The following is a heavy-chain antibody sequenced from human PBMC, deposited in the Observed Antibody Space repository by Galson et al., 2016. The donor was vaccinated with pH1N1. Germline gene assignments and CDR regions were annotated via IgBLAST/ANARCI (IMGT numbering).Heavy chain of an antibody. V-gene: IGHV1-18*01. Sequence: SVKVSCKASGYTFDMFGISWVRQAPGQGLQWMGRINPYDGNTNYAQKFQGRVTLTTDTSTSTAYLELRSLRSDDTAVYYCARDTKIEGVTTGWFDPWGQGTLVTVSS. J-gene: IGHJ5*02. CDR1: GYTFDMFG. D-gene: IGHD3-16*01. CDR2: INPYDGNT. CDR3: ARDTKIEGVTTGWFDP.